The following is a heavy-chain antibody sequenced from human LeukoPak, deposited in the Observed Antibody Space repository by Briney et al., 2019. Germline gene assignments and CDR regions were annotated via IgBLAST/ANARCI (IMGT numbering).Heavy chain of an antibody. D-gene: IGHD2-21*02. J-gene: IGHJ4*02. CDR2: ISGSGGST. Sequence: PGGSLRLSCAASGFTFSSYAMSWVRQAPGKGLEWVSAISGSGGSTYYADSVKGRFTISRDNSKTTLYLQMNSLRAEDTAVYYCAKVTTTSRIVVVTGDIDYWGQGTLVTVSS. CDR3: AKVTTTSRIVVVTGDIDY. V-gene: IGHV3-23*01. CDR1: GFTFSSYA.